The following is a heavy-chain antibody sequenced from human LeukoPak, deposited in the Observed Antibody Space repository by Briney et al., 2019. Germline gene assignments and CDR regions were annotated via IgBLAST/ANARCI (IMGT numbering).Heavy chain of an antibody. V-gene: IGHV3-74*01. D-gene: IGHD5-18*01. J-gene: IGHJ4*02. CDR2: IKEDESTT. Sequence: GGSLRLSCAASGFTFSSNWMHWVRQAPGKGLVWVSRIKEDESTTTYADSVKGRSTIFRDNAKNTLSLQMNSLRAEDTAVYYCATPPRGYSYGAFDYWGQGTLVTVSS. CDR1: GFTFSSNW. CDR3: ATPPRGYSYGAFDY.